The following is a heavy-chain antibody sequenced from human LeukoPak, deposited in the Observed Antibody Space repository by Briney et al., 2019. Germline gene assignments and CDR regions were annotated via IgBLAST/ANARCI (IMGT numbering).Heavy chain of an antibody. CDR2: ISSSSTYI. J-gene: IGHJ4*02. Sequence: GGSLRLSCAASGFTFDDYGLSWVRQAPGKGLEWVSSISSSSTYIYYADSVKGRFTISRDYAKKSVYLQMNSLRGEDTAMYYCARDRDYDTGGYYFGYWGQGTLVTVSS. CDR1: GFTFDDYG. CDR3: ARDRDYDTGGYYFGY. V-gene: IGHV3-21*01. D-gene: IGHD3-22*01.